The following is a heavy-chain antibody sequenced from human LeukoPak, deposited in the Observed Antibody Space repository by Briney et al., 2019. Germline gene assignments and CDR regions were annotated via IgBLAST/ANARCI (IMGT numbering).Heavy chain of an antibody. CDR3: ARDNVRSGHITMVRGSTNWFNP. D-gene: IGHD3-10*01. Sequence: SETLSLTCTVSGGSISSYYWSWIRQPPGNGLEWIGCIYYSGSTNYNPSLKSRVTISVDTSKNQFSLKLSSVTAADTAVYYCARDNVRSGHITMVRGSTNWFNPWGQGTLVTVSS. V-gene: IGHV4-59*01. CDR2: IYYSGST. J-gene: IGHJ5*02. CDR1: GGSISSYY.